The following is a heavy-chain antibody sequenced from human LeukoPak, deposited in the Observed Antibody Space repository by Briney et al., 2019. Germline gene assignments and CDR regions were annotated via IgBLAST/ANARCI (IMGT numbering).Heavy chain of an antibody. J-gene: IGHJ3*02. CDR3: ARARGRDAFDI. CDR2: ISSSSSYI. Sequence: GGSLRLSCAASGFTLGNYWMNWVRQAPGKGLEWVSSISSSSSYIYYADSVKGRFTISRDNAKNSLYLQMNSLRAEDTAVYYCARARGRDAFDIWGQGTMVTVSS. D-gene: IGHD2-15*01. V-gene: IGHV3-21*01. CDR1: GFTLGNYW.